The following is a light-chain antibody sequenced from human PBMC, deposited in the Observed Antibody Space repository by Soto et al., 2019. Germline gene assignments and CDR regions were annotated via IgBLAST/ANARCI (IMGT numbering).Light chain of an antibody. CDR3: CSYAGSSTWV. CDR1: SSDVGSYNL. Sequence: QSALTQPASVSWSPGQSITISCTGTSSDVGSYNLVSWYQQHPGKAPKLMIYEGSKRPSGVSNRFSGSKSGNTASLTISGLQAEDEADYYCCSYAGSSTWVFGGGTQLTVL. J-gene: IGLJ3*02. V-gene: IGLV2-23*01. CDR2: EGS.